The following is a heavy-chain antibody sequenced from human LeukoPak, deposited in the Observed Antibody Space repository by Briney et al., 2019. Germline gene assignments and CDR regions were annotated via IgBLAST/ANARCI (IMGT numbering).Heavy chain of an antibody. V-gene: IGHV4-38-2*01. J-gene: IGHJ2*01. D-gene: IGHD5-18*01. CDR3: ARVSSAYSYGHWYFDL. Sequence: SETLSLTCAVSGYSISSGYYWGWIRQPPGKGLEWIGSIYHSGSTYYNPSLKSRVTISVDTSKNQFSLKLSSVTAADTAVYYCARVSSAYSYGHWYFDLWGRGTLVTVSS. CDR1: GYSISSGYY. CDR2: IYHSGST.